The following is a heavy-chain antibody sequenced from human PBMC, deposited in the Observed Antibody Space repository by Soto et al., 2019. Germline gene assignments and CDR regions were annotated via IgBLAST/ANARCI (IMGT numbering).Heavy chain of an antibody. Sequence: QVQLVESGGGVVQPGRSLRLSCAASGFTFSSYAMHWVRQSPGKGLEWVTVISYDGSNKYYADSVKGRFTVSRDNSKNALYLQMKSLRAEDAGEYYCARDSWSFDYWGQGTLVTVSS. J-gene: IGHJ4*02. CDR3: ARDSWSFDY. D-gene: IGHD2-15*01. CDR1: GFTFSSYA. V-gene: IGHV3-30*01. CDR2: ISYDGSNK.